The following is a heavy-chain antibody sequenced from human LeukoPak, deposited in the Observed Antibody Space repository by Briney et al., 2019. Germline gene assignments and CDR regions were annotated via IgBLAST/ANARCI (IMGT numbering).Heavy chain of an antibody. Sequence: GGSLRLSCAASGFTFSSYAVSWVRQAPGKGLEWVSAITGSGGYTYNADSVKGRFTISRDNFKNTLYLQMNSLRAEDTAVYYCAKVGVAGGYYWFDPWGQGTLVTVSS. CDR3: AKVGVAGGYYWFDP. V-gene: IGHV3-23*01. D-gene: IGHD6-19*01. CDR2: ITGSGGYT. CDR1: GFTFSSYA. J-gene: IGHJ5*02.